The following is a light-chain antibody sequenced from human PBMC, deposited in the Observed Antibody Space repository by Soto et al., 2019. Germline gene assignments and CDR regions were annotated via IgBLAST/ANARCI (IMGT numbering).Light chain of an antibody. CDR2: EVS. CDR1: SSDVGSYNL. Sequence: QSVLTQPASVSGSPGQSITISCTGTSSDVGSYNLVSWYQQHPGKAPKLMIYEVSKRPSGVSNRFSGSKSGNTAYLTISGLQAEDEADYYCCSYAGSSYVFGTGTKVTVL. CDR3: CSYAGSSYV. V-gene: IGLV2-23*02. J-gene: IGLJ1*01.